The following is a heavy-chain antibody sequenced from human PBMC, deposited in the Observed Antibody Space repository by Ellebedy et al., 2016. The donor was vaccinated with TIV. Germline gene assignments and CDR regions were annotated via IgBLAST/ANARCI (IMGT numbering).Heavy chain of an antibody. J-gene: IGHJ6*02. D-gene: IGHD3-10*01. CDR1: GDTFNSYY. CDR3: ARDPYFNGSGRYPSRYYYYGMDV. Sequence: AASVKVSCKASGDTFNSYYMHWVRQAPGQGLEWMGIINPSGGGTSYAQKFQGRVTMTRDTSTNTFYMELSSLRSEETAVYYCARDPYFNGSGRYPSRYYYYGMDVWGQGTTVTVSS. V-gene: IGHV1-46*02. CDR2: INPSGGGT.